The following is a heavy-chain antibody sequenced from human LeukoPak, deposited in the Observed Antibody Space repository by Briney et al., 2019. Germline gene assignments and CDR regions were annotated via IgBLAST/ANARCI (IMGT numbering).Heavy chain of an antibody. CDR2: INPNSGGT. CDR1: GYTFTGYY. CDR3: ARTQRYCSGGSCYYFDY. Sequence: ASVKVSCKASGYTFTGYYMHWVRQAPGQGLEWMGWINPNSGGTNYAQKFQGWVTMTRDTSISTAYMELSRLRSDDTAVYYRARTQRYCSGGSCYYFDYWGQGTLVTVSS. J-gene: IGHJ4*02. D-gene: IGHD2-15*01. V-gene: IGHV1-2*04.